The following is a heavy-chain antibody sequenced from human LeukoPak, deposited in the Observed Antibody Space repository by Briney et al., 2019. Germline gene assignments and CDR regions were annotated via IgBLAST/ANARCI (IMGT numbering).Heavy chain of an antibody. CDR2: ISSSGSTI. CDR3: ARYYYDSSGYYQIDY. J-gene: IGHJ4*02. Sequence: GGSLRLSCAASGFSFSSYEMNWVRQAPGKGLEWVSYISSSGSTIYYADSVKGRFTISRDNAKNSLYLQMNSLRAEDTAVYYCARYYYDSSGYYQIDYWGQGTLVTVSS. D-gene: IGHD3-22*01. V-gene: IGHV3-48*03. CDR1: GFSFSSYE.